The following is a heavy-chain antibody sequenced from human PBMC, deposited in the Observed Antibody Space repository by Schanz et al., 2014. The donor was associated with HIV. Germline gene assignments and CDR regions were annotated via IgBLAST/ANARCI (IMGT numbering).Heavy chain of an antibody. CDR3: AKDQGYDFWSGYYNYYYMDV. V-gene: IGHV3-9*01. J-gene: IGHJ6*02. Sequence: VQLLESGGGLVKPGRSLRLSCAASGFTFDDYAMHWVRQAPGKGLEWVSGITWNSITIDYADSVKGRFTISRDNSKNTLYLQMNSLRPEDTAVYYCAKDQGYDFWSGYYNYYYMDVWGQGTTVTVSS. D-gene: IGHD3-3*01. CDR2: ITWNSITI. CDR1: GFTFDDYA.